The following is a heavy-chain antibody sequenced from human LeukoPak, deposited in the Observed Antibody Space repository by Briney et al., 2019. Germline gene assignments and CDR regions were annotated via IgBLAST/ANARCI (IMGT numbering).Heavy chain of an antibody. CDR1: GFTFRAYW. J-gene: IGHJ4*02. D-gene: IGHD5-18*01. CDR3: ARLRYTYGKNFDY. V-gene: IGHV3-7*01. CDR2: INQDGNEK. Sequence: GGSLRLSCAASGFTFRAYWMSWVRQAPGKGLEWAANINQDGNEKDYVDSVKGRFTISRGNARNSLYLQMNTLRAEDTAVYFCARLRYTYGKNFDYWGQGALVTVSS.